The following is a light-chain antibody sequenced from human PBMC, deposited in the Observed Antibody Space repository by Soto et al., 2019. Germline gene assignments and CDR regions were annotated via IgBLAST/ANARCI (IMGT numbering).Light chain of an antibody. Sequence: IQMTQSPSSLSASVGDSVTVTCRASQSINIYLNWYQQKPGEAPTLIIYGASSLQSGVPSSVTGGGSRPDFTHAISSLQPGYFATYYCQQSYRSPFSFGQGTKLEIK. J-gene: IGKJ2*01. CDR1: QSINIY. V-gene: IGKV1-39*01. CDR3: QQSYRSPFS. CDR2: GAS.